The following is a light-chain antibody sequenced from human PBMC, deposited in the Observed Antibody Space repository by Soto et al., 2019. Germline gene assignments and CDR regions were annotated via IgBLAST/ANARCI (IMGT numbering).Light chain of an antibody. CDR3: QQYNSYWT. Sequence: DIRTTQSPSTLSASVGDRVTITCRASQSISTWLAWYQQKPGKAPKLLIYDASSLESGVPSRFSGSGSGTEFTLTISSLQPDDFATYYCQQYNSYWTFGQGTKVDIK. J-gene: IGKJ1*01. V-gene: IGKV1-5*01. CDR1: QSISTW. CDR2: DAS.